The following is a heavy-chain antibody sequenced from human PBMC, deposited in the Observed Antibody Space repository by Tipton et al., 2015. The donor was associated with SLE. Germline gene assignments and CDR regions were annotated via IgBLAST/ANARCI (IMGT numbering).Heavy chain of an antibody. CDR1: GYTFTNYF. CDR3: ARGRRGRGFDV. Sequence: QLVQSGAEVKKPGASVKVSCKTSGYTFTNYFIHWVRQAPGQGLEWVGMINPSGGTITYAQRFQGRVTVTRDTSTSTVYMDLSSLISEDTAVYQCARGRRGRGFDVWGQGTMVTVSS. J-gene: IGHJ3*01. D-gene: IGHD3-10*01. CDR2: INPSGGTI. V-gene: IGHV1-46*01.